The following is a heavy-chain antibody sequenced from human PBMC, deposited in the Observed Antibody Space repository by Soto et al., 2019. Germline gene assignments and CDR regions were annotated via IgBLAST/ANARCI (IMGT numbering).Heavy chain of an antibody. CDR2: ISYDGSNK. J-gene: IGHJ6*02. D-gene: IGHD3-9*01. CDR1: GFTFSNYA. CDR3: AKEGQHYDILTGYRSYYGMDV. Sequence: GGSLRLSCAPSGFTFSNYAMHWVRQAPGKGLEWVAVISYDGSNKYYADSVKGRFTISRDNSKNTLYLQMNSLRAEDTAVYYCAKEGQHYDILTGYRSYYGMDVWGQGTTVTVSS. V-gene: IGHV3-30-3*01.